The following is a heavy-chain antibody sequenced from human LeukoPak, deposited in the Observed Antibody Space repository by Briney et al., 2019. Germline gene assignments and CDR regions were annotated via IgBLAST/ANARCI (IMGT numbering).Heavy chain of an antibody. CDR1: GFTFNNYA. CDR2: ISSSSSTI. Sequence: GGSLRLSCAVSGFTFNNYAMSWVRQAPGKGLEWVSYISSSSSTIYYADSVKGRFTISRDNAKNSLYLQMNSLRAEDTAVYYCARGAYYYEDWGQGTLVTVSS. J-gene: IGHJ4*02. V-gene: IGHV3-48*01. D-gene: IGHD3-22*01. CDR3: ARGAYYYED.